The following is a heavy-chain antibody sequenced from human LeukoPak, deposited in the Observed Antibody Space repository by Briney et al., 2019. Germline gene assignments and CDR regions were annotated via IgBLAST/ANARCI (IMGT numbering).Heavy chain of an antibody. CDR1: GFTFSSFA. CDR2: ISGSGEST. D-gene: IGHD3-16*02. Sequence: PGGSLRLSCGASGFTFSSFAMSWVRQAPGKGLEWVSSISGSGESTYYADYVKGLFTVSRDNSKNTLNLQLNSLRAEDTAVYYCAKDAIGQYRPYYFDCWGQGTLVTVSS. V-gene: IGHV3-23*01. CDR3: AKDAIGQYRPYYFDC. J-gene: IGHJ4*02.